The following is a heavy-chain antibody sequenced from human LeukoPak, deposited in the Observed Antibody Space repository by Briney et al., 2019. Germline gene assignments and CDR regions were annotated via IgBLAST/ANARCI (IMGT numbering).Heavy chain of an antibody. J-gene: IGHJ4*02. V-gene: IGHV3-74*01. CDR1: GFTFSSDW. CDR2: INPAGSST. CDR3: ARGVRGSYGTDF. D-gene: IGHD1-26*01. Sequence: PGGSLRLSCAASGFTFSSDWMHWVRHAPGQGLVWVSRINPAGSSTNYADSVKGRFTISRDNAMNTLYLHLNSLRAEDTAVYYCARGVRGSYGTDFWGQGTLVTVSS.